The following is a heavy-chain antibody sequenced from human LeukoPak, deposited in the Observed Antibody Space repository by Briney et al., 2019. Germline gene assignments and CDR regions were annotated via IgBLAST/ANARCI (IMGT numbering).Heavy chain of an antibody. Sequence: PGGSLRLSCAASGFTFSSYAMRWVREAPGKGQEWVSVLSGGSIYYADSVNGRFTMSRDKTKNTLYLQMNSRRAEDPAVYYCATVGRAFDYWGQGTLVTVSS. CDR3: ATVGRAFDY. J-gene: IGHJ4*02. CDR1: GFTFSSYA. D-gene: IGHD2-15*01. V-gene: IGHV3-23*01. CDR2: LSGGSI.